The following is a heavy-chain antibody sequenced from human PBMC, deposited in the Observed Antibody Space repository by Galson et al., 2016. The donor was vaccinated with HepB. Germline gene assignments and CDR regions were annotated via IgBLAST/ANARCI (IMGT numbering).Heavy chain of an antibody. V-gene: IGHV6-1*01. Sequence: CAISGDSVYNNGSAWVWIRQSPSRGLAWLGRTFYRSTWENHHAGSVKKRITSSPDTSRNQFTLRLTSVTAADTAVYYCARHGGPFDLYYYAMDVWGQGTTVSVAS. CDR2: TFYRSTWEN. CDR1: GDSVYNNGSA. D-gene: IGHD3-9*01. CDR3: ARHGGPFDLYYYAMDV. J-gene: IGHJ6*02.